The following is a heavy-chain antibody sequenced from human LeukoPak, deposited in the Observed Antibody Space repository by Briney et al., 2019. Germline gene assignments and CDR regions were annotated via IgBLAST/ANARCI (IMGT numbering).Heavy chain of an antibody. CDR3: TRDRGGSYDFDY. D-gene: IGHD1-26*01. J-gene: IGHJ4*02. CDR2: IKSDGSST. CDR1: GFTFSSYW. V-gene: IGHV3-74*01. Sequence: PGGSLRLSCATSGFTFSSYWMHWVRQAPGKGLVWVSRIKSDGSSTSYADSVKGRFTISRDNAENTLYLQMNSLRAEDTAVYYCTRDRGGSYDFDYWGQGTLVTVSS.